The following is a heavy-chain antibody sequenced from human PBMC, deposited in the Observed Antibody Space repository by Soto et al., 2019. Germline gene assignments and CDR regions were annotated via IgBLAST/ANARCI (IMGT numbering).Heavy chain of an antibody. D-gene: IGHD1-7*01. V-gene: IGHV6-1*01. J-gene: IGHJ6*03. CDR1: GDSVSSNSAA. CDR2: TYYRSRWYN. Sequence: SQTLSLTCAISGDSVSSNSAAWNWIRQSPSRGLGWLGRTYYRSRWYNDYAVSVKSRITVNPDTSKNQFSLHLNSVTPEDTAVYYCAGTTSLQWSYMDVWDKGTTVNVSS. CDR3: AGTTSLQWSYMDV.